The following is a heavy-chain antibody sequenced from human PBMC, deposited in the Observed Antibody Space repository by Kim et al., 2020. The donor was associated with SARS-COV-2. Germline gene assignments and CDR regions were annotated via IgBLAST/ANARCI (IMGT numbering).Heavy chain of an antibody. CDR2: IWYDGSNK. J-gene: IGHJ4*02. V-gene: IGHV3-33*01. Sequence: GGSLRLSCAASGFTFSSYGMHWVRQAPGKGLEWVAVIWYDGSNKYYADSVKGRFTISRDNSKNTLYLQMNSLRAEDTAVYYCARGPLRELLFRFPLLDYWGQGTLVTVSS. CDR1: GFTFSSYG. CDR3: ARGPLRELLFRFPLLDY. D-gene: IGHD3-10*01.